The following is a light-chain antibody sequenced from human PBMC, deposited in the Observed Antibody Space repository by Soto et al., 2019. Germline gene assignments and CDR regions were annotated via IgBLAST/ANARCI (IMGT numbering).Light chain of an antibody. Sequence: EIVMTQSPATLSMPPRERATLSCRASQSVSSNLAWYQWKPGQAPRLLIYGASTRATGIPARFSGSGSGTEFTLTVGSLQSGDFAVYYCHQYNHWPPWTFGQGTKVEIK. V-gene: IGKV3-15*01. CDR1: QSVSSN. J-gene: IGKJ1*01. CDR3: HQYNHWPPWT. CDR2: GAS.